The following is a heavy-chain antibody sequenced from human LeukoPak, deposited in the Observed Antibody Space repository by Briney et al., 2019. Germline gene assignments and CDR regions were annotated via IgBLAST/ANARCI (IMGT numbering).Heavy chain of an antibody. V-gene: IGHV3-30*02. CDR2: IRHDGSNK. CDR1: GFTFSVYG. Sequence: GGSLRLSCAASGFTFSVYGMLWVRQAPGKGREWVAFIRHDGSNKYYVDSVKGRFTISRDNSKNTLYLQMNSLIFEDTAVYYCVKESSGGWSNFDYWGQGTLVTVSS. CDR3: VKESSGGWSNFDY. D-gene: IGHD6-19*01. J-gene: IGHJ4*02.